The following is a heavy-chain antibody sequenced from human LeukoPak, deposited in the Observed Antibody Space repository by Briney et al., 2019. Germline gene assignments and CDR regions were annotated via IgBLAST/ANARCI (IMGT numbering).Heavy chain of an antibody. V-gene: IGHV3-23*01. CDR1: GFTLSSYA. D-gene: IGHD2-15*01. CDR3: AKAPVTTCRGAFCYPFDY. CDR2: ISDTGNT. J-gene: IGHJ4*02. Sequence: GGSLRLSCAASGFTLSSYAMSWVRQAPGKGLEWVSAISDTGNTYHAASVKGRFTISRDSSKNTLFLQMNRLRPEDAAVYYCAKAPVTTCRGAFCYPFDYWGLGTLVTVSS.